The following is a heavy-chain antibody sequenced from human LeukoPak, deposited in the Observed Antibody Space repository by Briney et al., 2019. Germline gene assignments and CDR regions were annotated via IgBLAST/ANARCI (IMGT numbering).Heavy chain of an antibody. V-gene: IGHV1-2*02. J-gene: IGHJ3*02. CDR3: ARNIWFGESADAFDI. CDR2: INPNSGGT. Sequence: ASVKVSCKASGYTFTTYYITWVRQAPGQGLEWMGWINPNSGGTNYAQKFQGRVTMTRDKSIRTAYMELSRLTSDDTAVYYCARNIWFGESADAFDIWGQGTMVTVSS. CDR1: GYTFTTYY. D-gene: IGHD3-10*01.